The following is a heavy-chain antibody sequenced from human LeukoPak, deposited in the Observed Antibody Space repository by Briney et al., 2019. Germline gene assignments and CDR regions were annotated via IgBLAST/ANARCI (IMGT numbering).Heavy chain of an antibody. V-gene: IGHV1-8*01. Sequence: GASVKVSCKASGYTFTTYDLNWVRQATGQGLEWMGWMNPISGTADYAQKFQGRVTITTDQSTSTAYMELSSLTSDDTAVYYCARGLQYQLLKALRYYYMDVWGEGTTVTVSS. J-gene: IGHJ6*03. CDR2: MNPISGTA. D-gene: IGHD2-2*01. CDR3: ARGLQYQLLKALRYYYMDV. CDR1: GYTFTTYD.